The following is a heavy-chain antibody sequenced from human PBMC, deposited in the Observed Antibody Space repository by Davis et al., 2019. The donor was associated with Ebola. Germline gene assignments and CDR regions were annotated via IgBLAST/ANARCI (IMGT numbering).Heavy chain of an antibody. V-gene: IGHV1-69*06. CDR2: IIPIFGTA. Sequence: SVKVSCKASGGTFSSYAISWVRQAPGQGLEWMGRIIPIFGTANYAQKFQGRVTITADKSTSTAYMELSSLRSEDTAVYYCARGGLQYYYYGMDVWGQGTTVTVSS. CDR1: GGTFSSYA. J-gene: IGHJ6*02. D-gene: IGHD4-11*01. CDR3: ARGGLQYYYYGMDV.